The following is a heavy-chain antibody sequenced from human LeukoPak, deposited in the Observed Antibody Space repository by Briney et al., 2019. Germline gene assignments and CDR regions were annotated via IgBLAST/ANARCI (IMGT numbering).Heavy chain of an antibody. D-gene: IGHD1-20*01. V-gene: IGHV1-69*05. CDR2: LRPVFGPI. J-gene: IGHJ6*03. CDR3: ATNPMTGYHLGDHFYFYMAV. CDR1: GVTFSSYA. Sequence: ASVKVSCKASGVTFSSYAISWVRQAPGQGLEWIGGLRPVFGPINSAQKFQDRVTLTKDDSTTTAYMELRSLRSEDTAVYYCATNPMTGYHLGDHFYFYMAVWGKGTTVTVS.